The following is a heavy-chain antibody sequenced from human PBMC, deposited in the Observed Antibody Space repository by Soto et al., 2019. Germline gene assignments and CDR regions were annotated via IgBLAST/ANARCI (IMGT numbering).Heavy chain of an antibody. CDR1: GFTFSSYA. V-gene: IGHV3-23*01. J-gene: IGHJ4*02. CDR2: ISGSGGST. CDR3: AKTSAPLLSSGYYLLRDYFDY. D-gene: IGHD3-22*01. Sequence: GGSLRLSCAASGFTFSSYAMSWVRQAPGKGLEWVSAISGSGGSTYYADSVKGRFTISRDNSKNTLYLQMNSLRAEDTAVYYCAKTSAPLLSSGYYLLRDYFDYWGQGTLVTVSS.